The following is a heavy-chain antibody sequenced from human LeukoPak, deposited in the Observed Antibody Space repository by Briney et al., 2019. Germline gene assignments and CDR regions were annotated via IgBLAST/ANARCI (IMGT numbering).Heavy chain of an antibody. J-gene: IGHJ4*02. CDR2: IIPIFGTA. V-gene: IGHV1-69*13. D-gene: IGHD6-13*01. Sequence: GASVKVSCKASGGTFSSYAISWVRQAPGQGLEWMGGIIPIFGTANYAQKFQGRVTITADESTSTAYMELSSLRSEDTAVYYCARAEDEAAASFDYWGQGTLVTVSS. CDR3: ARAEDEAAASFDY. CDR1: GGTFSSYA.